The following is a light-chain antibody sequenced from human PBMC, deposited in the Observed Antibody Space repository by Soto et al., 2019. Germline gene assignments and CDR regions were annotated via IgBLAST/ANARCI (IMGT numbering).Light chain of an antibody. J-gene: IGLJ1*01. CDR1: SSDVGGYNF. CDR2: KVS. V-gene: IGLV2-8*01. Sequence: QSALTQPPSASGSPGQSVTISCTGTSSDVGGYNFVSWYQQHPGKAPKLLIFKVSERPSGVPDRFSGSKSGNTASLTVSGLQADDEADYYCSSFAGSSVYVFGSGTKLTVL. CDR3: SSFAGSSVYV.